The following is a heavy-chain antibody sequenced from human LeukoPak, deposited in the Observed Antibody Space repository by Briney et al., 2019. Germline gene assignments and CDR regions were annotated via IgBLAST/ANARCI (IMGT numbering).Heavy chain of an antibody. CDR2: IYYSGST. D-gene: IGHD3-3*01. V-gene: IGHV4-59*08. J-gene: IGHJ4*02. CDR3: ARTQYYDFWSGPYYFDY. CDR1: GGSISSYY. Sequence: SETLSLTCTVSGGSISSYYWSWIRQPPGKGLEWIGYIYYSGSTNYNPSLKSRVTISVDTSKNQFSLKLSSVTAADTAVYYCARTQYYDFWSGPYYFDYWGQGTLVTVSS.